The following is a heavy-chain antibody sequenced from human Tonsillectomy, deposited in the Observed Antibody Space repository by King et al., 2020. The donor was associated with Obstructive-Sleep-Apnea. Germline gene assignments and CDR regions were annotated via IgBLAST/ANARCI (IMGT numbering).Heavy chain of an antibody. D-gene: IGHD3-16*01. Sequence: QLVQSGAEVKKPGSSVKVSCKASGGTFSSYAISWVRQAPGQGLEWMGGIIPILGIANYAQKFQGRVTITADKSTSTAYMELRSLSSEDTAVYYCARGLRPHCVGGATRCGWFDPWGQGTLVTVSS. J-gene: IGHJ5*02. CDR2: IIPILGIA. CDR3: ARGLRPHCVGGATRCGWFDP. V-gene: IGHV1-69*10. CDR1: GGTFSSYA.